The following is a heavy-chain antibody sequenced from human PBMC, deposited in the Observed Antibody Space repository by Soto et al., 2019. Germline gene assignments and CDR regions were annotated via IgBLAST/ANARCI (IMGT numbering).Heavy chain of an antibody. V-gene: IGHV1-18*04. J-gene: IGHJ4*01. D-gene: IGHD4-17*01. CDR3: ARVVKAGDYGDYGRYYFDY. Sequence: GASVKVSCKASGYTFTTYGITWVRQAPGQGLEWMGWISAYSGNTNYARKLQGRLTVTTDTSTNTAYMDLRSLRSDDTDVYYCARVVKAGDYGDYGRYYFDYWGHGTLVTVSS. CDR1: GYTFTTYG. CDR2: ISAYSGNT.